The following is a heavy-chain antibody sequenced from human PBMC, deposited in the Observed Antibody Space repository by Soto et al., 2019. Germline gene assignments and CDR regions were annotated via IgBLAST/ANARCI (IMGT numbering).Heavy chain of an antibody. Sequence: RLSCTASGFSFNLYGMHWVRQAPGRGLEWVTLVSGDGTKTYYTDSVKGRFTVSRDNSKNSLYLQMNSLRPEDTAVYYCAKPIAVAGTGHFDYWGHGTLVTVSS. J-gene: IGHJ4*01. V-gene: IGHV3-30*18. D-gene: IGHD6-19*01. CDR2: VSGDGTKT. CDR1: GFSFNLYG. CDR3: AKPIAVAGTGHFDY.